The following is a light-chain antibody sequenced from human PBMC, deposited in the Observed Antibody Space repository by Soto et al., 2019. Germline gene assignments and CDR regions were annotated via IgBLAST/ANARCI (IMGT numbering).Light chain of an antibody. V-gene: IGLV2-11*01. CDR3: CSYAGSYTLV. CDR1: SSDVGGYHY. CDR2: DVN. J-gene: IGLJ2*01. Sequence: QSALTQPRSVSGSPGQSVTLSCTGTSSDVGGYHYVSWYQHHPGKAPKIIIFDVNQRPSGVPDRFPGSKSGNTASLTISGLQTEDEADYYCCSYAGSYTLVFGGGTKLTVL.